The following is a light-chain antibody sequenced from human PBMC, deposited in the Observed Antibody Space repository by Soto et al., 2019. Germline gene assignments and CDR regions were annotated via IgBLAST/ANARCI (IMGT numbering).Light chain of an antibody. CDR2: AVS. CDR3: SSYTSSSTVV. Sequence: QSALTQPASVSGSPGQSITISCTGTSSDVGGYNYVSWYQQHPGKAPKLMIYAVSNRPSGVSNRFSGSKSGNTASLTISGIQPEDEAGYYCSSYTSSSTVVFGGGTKLTVL. V-gene: IGLV2-14*01. CDR1: SSDVGGYNY. J-gene: IGLJ2*01.